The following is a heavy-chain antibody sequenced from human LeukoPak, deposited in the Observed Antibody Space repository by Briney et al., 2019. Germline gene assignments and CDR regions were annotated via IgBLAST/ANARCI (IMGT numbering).Heavy chain of an antibody. Sequence: GRSLRLSCAASGFTFSSYGMHWVRQAPGKGLEWVAVIWHDGSNKYYADSVKGRFTISRDNSKNTLYLQMNSLRAEDTAVYYCARDHSSGWYSDYFDYWGQGTLVTVSS. CDR3: ARDHSSGWYSDYFDY. CDR2: IWHDGSNK. J-gene: IGHJ4*02. V-gene: IGHV3-33*01. CDR1: GFTFSSYG. D-gene: IGHD6-19*01.